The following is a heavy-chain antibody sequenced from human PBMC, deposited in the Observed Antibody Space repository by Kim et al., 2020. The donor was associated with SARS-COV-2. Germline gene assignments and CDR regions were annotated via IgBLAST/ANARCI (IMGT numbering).Heavy chain of an antibody. D-gene: IGHD2-15*01. J-gene: IGHJ6*02. V-gene: IGHV3-53*01. CDR3: AIAARQPYYYYGMDV. CDR1: GFTVSSNY. CDR2: IYSGGST. Sequence: GGSLRLSCAASGFTVSSNYMSWVRQAPGKGLEWVSVIYSGGSTYYADSVKGRFTISRDNSKNTLYLQMNSLRAEDTAVYYCAIAARQPYYYYGMDVWGQGTTVTVSS.